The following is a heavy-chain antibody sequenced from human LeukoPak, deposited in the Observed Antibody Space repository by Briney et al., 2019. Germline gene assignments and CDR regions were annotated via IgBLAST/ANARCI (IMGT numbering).Heavy chain of an antibody. CDR2: IKQDGSEK. Sequence: GRSLRLSCAASGFTFSSYWMSWVRQAPGKGLEWVANIKQDGSEKYYVDSVKGRFTISRDNAKNSLYLQMNSLRAEDTAVYYCARVASRYDFWSGYYQYYFDYWGQGTLVTVSS. CDR3: ARVASRYDFWSGYYQYYFDY. D-gene: IGHD3-3*01. V-gene: IGHV3-7*01. J-gene: IGHJ4*02. CDR1: GFTFSSYW.